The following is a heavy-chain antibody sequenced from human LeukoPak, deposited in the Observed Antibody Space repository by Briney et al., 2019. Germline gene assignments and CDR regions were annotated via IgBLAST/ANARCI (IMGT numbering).Heavy chain of an antibody. D-gene: IGHD5-18*01. CDR1: GFTFSSYS. Sequence: PGGSLRLSCAASGFTFSSYSMNWVRQAPGKGLEWVSSISSSSTSMHYADSVKGRFTISRDNAKNSLYLQMNSLRAEDTAVYYCSRERGYSYGYSDYWGQGTLVTVSS. CDR3: SRERGYSYGYSDY. V-gene: IGHV3-21*01. CDR2: ISSSSTSM. J-gene: IGHJ4*02.